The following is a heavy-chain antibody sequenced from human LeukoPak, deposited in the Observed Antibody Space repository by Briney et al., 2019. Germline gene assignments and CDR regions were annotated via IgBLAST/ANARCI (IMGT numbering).Heavy chain of an antibody. CDR1: GGSFSGYY. CDR3: ARVAGHYDILTGYYQPYYFDY. D-gene: IGHD3-9*01. Sequence: PSETLSLTCAVYGGSFSGYYWSWIRQPPGKGLEWIGEINHSGSTNYNPSLKSRVTISVDTSKNQFSLKLSSVTAADTAVYYCARVAGHYDILTGYYQPYYFDYWGQGTLVTVSS. CDR2: INHSGST. J-gene: IGHJ4*02. V-gene: IGHV4-34*01.